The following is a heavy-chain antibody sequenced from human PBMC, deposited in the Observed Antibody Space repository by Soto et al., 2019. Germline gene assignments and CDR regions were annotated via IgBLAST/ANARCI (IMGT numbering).Heavy chain of an antibody. Sequence: QVQLQESGPGLVKPSQTLSLTCTVSGGSISSGGYYWSWIRRHPGKGLEWIGYIYYSGSTYYNPSLKSRVTISVDTSKNQFSLKLSSVTAADTAVYYCARGLAYCGGDCQNDAFDIWGQGTMVTVSS. CDR2: IYYSGST. J-gene: IGHJ3*02. CDR3: ARGLAYCGGDCQNDAFDI. CDR1: GGSISSGGYY. D-gene: IGHD2-21*02. V-gene: IGHV4-31*03.